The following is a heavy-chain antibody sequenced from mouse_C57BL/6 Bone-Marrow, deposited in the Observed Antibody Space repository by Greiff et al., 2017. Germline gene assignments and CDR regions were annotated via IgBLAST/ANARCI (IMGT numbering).Heavy chain of an antibody. J-gene: IGHJ1*03. V-gene: IGHV2-5*01. CDR2: IWRGGST. CDR3: AKDYDGSSYWYFDV. D-gene: IGHD1-1*01. CDR1: GFSLTSYG. Sequence: VQLQQSGPGLVQPSQSLSITCTVSGFSLTSYGVHWVRQSPGKGLEWLGVIWRGGSTDYNAAFMSRLSITKDNSNSQVFFKMNSLQADDTAISYCAKDYDGSSYWYFDVWGRGTAITV.